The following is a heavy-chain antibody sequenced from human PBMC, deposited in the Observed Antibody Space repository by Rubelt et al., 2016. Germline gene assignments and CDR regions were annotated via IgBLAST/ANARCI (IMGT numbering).Heavy chain of an antibody. CDR3: ARDRGGYCSGGSCDAFDI. V-gene: IGHV5-51*01. CDR1: GYSFTSYW. Sequence: EVLLVQSGAEVKKPGESLRISCTGSGYSFTSYWIGWVRRMPGKGLEWMGIISPGDSDTRYSPSFQGQVTISADKSRSTAYLQWSSLKASDTAMYYCARDRGGYCSGGSCDAFDIWGQGTMVTVSS. D-gene: IGHD2-15*01. CDR2: ISPGDSDT. J-gene: IGHJ3*02.